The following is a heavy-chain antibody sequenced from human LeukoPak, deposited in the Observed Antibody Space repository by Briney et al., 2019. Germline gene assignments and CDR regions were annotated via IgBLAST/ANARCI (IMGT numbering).Heavy chain of an antibody. CDR3: ARVDIVVVVAATGKYYYYYMDV. D-gene: IGHD2-15*01. V-gene: IGHV4-59*01. Sequence: SETLSLTRTVSGGSISSYYWSWIRQPPGKGLEWIGYIYYSGSTNYNPSLKSRVTISVDTSKNQFSLKLSSVTAADTAVYYCARVDIVVVVAATGKYYYYYMDVWGKGTTVTVSS. J-gene: IGHJ6*03. CDR2: IYYSGST. CDR1: GGSISSYY.